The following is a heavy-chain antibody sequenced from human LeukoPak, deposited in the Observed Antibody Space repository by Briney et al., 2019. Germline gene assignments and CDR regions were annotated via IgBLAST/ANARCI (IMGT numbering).Heavy chain of an antibody. D-gene: IGHD6-13*01. CDR2: IYYSGST. Sequence: SETLSLSCTVSGGSISSSSYYWGWIRQPPGKGLEWIGRIYYSGSTYYNPSLKSRVTISVDTSKNQFSLKLSSVTAADTAVYYCARAFPPRQDAAADYFDYWGQGTLVTVSS. CDR3: ARAFPPRQDAAADYFDY. J-gene: IGHJ4*02. CDR1: GGSISSSSYY. V-gene: IGHV4-39*07.